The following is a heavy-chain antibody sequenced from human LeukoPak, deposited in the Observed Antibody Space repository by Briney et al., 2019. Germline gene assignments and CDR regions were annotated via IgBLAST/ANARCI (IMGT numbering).Heavy chain of an antibody. D-gene: IGHD3-22*01. J-gene: IGHJ4*02. CDR1: GDSFIGYF. CDR2: INHSGPN. V-gene: IGHV4-34*01. CDR3: ARTSGFFDSSRFYQQNPYYFQY. Sequence: SETLSLTCAASGDSFIGYFLTWIRQAPGKGLEWIGAINHSGPNNFNPSFQRRAYKSVDTSKNQFSLTVTSVTGADTAVYYCARTSGFFDSSRFYQQNPYYFQYWGQGVLVTVSS.